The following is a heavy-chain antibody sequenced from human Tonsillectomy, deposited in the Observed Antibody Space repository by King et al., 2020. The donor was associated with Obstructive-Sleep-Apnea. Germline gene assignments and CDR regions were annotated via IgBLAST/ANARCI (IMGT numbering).Heavy chain of an antibody. Sequence: VQSGAEVKKPGSSVKVSCKTSGGTFSSYTINWVRQAPGQGLEWMGRIIPILGIANYAQKFQGRVTLTADKSTSTAYMELSSLRSEDTAVYYCARSLGEPGAFDIWGQGTMVTVSS. CDR2: IIPILGIA. J-gene: IGHJ3*02. V-gene: IGHV1-69*02. D-gene: IGHD3-16*01. CDR1: GGTFSSYT. CDR3: ARSLGEPGAFDI.